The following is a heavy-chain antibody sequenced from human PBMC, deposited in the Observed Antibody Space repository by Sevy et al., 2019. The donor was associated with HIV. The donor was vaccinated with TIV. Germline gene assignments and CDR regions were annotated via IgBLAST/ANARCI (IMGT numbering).Heavy chain of an antibody. CDR1: GFTFSDYY. D-gene: IGHD3-22*01. CDR3: ARDRGYYYDSSGYYSPPLFDY. V-gene: IGHV3-11*01. Sequence: GGSLRLSCAASGFTFSDYYMSWIHQAPGKGLEWVSYISSSGSTIYYADSVKGRFTISRDNAKNSLYLQMNSLRAEDTAVYYCARDRGYYYDSSGYYSPPLFDYWGQGTLVTVSS. CDR2: ISSSGSTI. J-gene: IGHJ4*02.